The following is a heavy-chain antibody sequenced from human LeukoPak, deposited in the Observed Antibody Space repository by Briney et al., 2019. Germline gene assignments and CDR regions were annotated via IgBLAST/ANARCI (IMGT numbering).Heavy chain of an antibody. CDR1: GGSLSSGSYY. Sequence: SETLSLTCTVSGGSLSSGSYYWRWLRQPAGKGLEWIGRIYTSGSTNYNPSLKSRVTISVDTSKNQFSLKLSSVTAADTAVYYCARVRYNHFDYWGQGTLVTVSS. D-gene: IGHD1-1*01. V-gene: IGHV4-61*02. J-gene: IGHJ4*02. CDR3: ARVRYNHFDY. CDR2: IYTSGST.